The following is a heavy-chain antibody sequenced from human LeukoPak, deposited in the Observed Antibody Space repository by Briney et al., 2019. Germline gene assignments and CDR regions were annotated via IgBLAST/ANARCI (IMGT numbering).Heavy chain of an antibody. CDR2: IVVGSGNT. J-gene: IGHJ4*02. V-gene: IGHV1-58*02. CDR3: AADPHYFDSSGYPPPLDH. D-gene: IGHD3-22*01. CDR1: GFTFTSSA. Sequence: EASVKVSCKASGFTFTSSAIQWVRQARGQRLEWIGWIVVGSGNTNYAQKFQERVTITGDVSTSTAYLKLSSLSSEDTAVYYCAADPHYFDSSGYPPPLDHWGQGTLVTVSS.